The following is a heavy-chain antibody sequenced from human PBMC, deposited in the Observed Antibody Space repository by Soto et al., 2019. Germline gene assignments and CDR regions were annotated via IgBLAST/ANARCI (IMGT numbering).Heavy chain of an antibody. J-gene: IGHJ6*02. D-gene: IGHD2-21*02. Sequence: GGSLRLSCAASGFTFSNAWMNWVRQAPGKGLEWVGRIKSKTDGGTTDYAAPVKGRFTISRDDSKNTLYLQMNSLKTEDTAVYYCTTFPYCGGDCYSGDFYYGMDVWGQGTTVTVSS. CDR2: IKSKTDGGTT. CDR3: TTFPYCGGDCYSGDFYYGMDV. V-gene: IGHV3-15*07. CDR1: GFTFSNAW.